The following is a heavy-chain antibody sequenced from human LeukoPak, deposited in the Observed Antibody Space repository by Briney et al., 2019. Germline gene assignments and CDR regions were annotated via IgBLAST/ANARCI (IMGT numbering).Heavy chain of an antibody. CDR1: GGSISSYY. CDR3: ARTGWFGELSFDY. V-gene: IGHV4-59*08. D-gene: IGHD3-10*01. J-gene: IGHJ4*02. CDR2: IYYSGST. Sequence: SETLSLTCTVSGGSISSYYWSWIRQPPGKGLEWIGYIYYSGSTNYNPSLKSRVTISVDTSKNQFSLKLSSVTAADTAAYYCARTGWFGELSFDYWGQGTLVTVSS.